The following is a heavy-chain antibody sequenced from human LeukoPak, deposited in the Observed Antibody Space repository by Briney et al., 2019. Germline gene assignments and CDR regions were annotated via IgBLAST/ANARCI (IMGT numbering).Heavy chain of an antibody. V-gene: IGHV3-21*01. CDR2: ISSSSSSI. CDR3: ARGSEWELLSCDY. D-gene: IGHD1-26*01. Sequence: GGSLRLSCAASGFTFSSYVMNWVRQAPGKGLEWVSYISSSSSSIYYADSVRGRFTISRDNAKNSLSLQMNSLRAEDTAVYYCARGSEWELLSCDYWGQGTLVTVSS. J-gene: IGHJ4*02. CDR1: GFTFSSYV.